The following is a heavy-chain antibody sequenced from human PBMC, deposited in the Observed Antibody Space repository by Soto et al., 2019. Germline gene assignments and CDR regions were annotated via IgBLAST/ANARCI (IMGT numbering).Heavy chain of an antibody. CDR3: ARANDWARLGGNSYYIMDF. CDR2: IMPIFRTA. V-gene: IGHV1-69*05. CDR1: GGTFSTAA. J-gene: IGHJ6*02. Sequence: QVQVVQSGAEMKKPGSSVKVSCKTSGGTFSTAAISWVRQAPGQGLEWMGGIMPIFRTADYAQKFQGRVTXTXDXXATTTDLEPNSLGSGDPAVYCCARANDWARLGGNSYYIMDFWGQGTTVTVTS. D-gene: IGHD1-1*01.